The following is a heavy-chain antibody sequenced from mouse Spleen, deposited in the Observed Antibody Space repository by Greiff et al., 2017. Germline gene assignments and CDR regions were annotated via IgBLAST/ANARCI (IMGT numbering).Heavy chain of an antibody. D-gene: IGHD1-1*01. CDR1: GFNIKDTY. Sequence: EVKVEESGAELVKPGASVKLSCTASGFNIKDTYMHWVKQRPEQGLEWIGRIDPANGNTKYDPKFQGKATITADTSSNTAYLQLSSLTSEDTAVYYCARGIYYYGSSYGYAMDYWGQGTSVTVSS. J-gene: IGHJ4*01. CDR3: ARGIYYYGSSYGYAMDY. CDR2: IDPANGNT. V-gene: IGHV14-3*02.